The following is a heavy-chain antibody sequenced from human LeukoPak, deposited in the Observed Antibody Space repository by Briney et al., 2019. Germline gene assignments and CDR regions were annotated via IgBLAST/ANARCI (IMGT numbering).Heavy chain of an antibody. CDR1: GGTFSSYA. CDR2: IIPILGTA. D-gene: IGHD3-22*01. J-gene: IGHJ4*02. CDR3: ARDRSSGYFGSFDY. Sequence: SVKVSCKASGGTFSSYAISWVRQAPGQGLEWMGRIIPILGTANYAQKFQGRVTITTDESTSTAYMELGSLRSEDTAVYYCARDRSSGYFGSFDYWGQGTLVTVSS. V-gene: IGHV1-69*11.